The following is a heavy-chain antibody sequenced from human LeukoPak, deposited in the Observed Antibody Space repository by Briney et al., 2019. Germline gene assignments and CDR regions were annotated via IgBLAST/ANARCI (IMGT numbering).Heavy chain of an antibody. D-gene: IGHD5-18*01. CDR2: IYYTGAT. J-gene: IGHJ4*02. CDR1: GGSISTYY. Sequence: SETLSLTCTVSGGSISTYYWSWIRLPPGKGLEWIGYIYYTGATYYNPSLRSRVTISLDTSKNQFSLKLSSVTAADAAVYYCARAGYSYGTGYYFDYWGQGALVTVSS. CDR3: ARAGYSYGTGYYFDY. V-gene: IGHV4-59*01.